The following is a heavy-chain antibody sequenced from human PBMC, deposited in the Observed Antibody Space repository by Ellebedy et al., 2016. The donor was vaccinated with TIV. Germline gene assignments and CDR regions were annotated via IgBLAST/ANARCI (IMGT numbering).Heavy chain of an antibody. CDR2: ISGSGGNT. CDR3: ARDLQLVHRNYYGMDV. V-gene: IGHV3-23*01. J-gene: IGHJ6*02. CDR1: GFTFSSYA. Sequence: GGSLRLXCAASGFTFSSYAMSWVRQAPGKGLEWVSAISGSGGNTYYADSVKGRFTISRDNAKNSLYLQMNSLRAEDTAVYYCARDLQLVHRNYYGMDVWGQGTTVTVSS. D-gene: IGHD6-13*01.